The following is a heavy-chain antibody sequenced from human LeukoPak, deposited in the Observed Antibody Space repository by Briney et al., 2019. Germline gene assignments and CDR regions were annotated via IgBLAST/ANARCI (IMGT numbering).Heavy chain of an antibody. CDR3: VSGGDSGY. CDR1: RFTFSTNW. D-gene: IGHD2-21*02. J-gene: IGHJ4*02. CDR2: ITPAGSEK. Sequence: SGGSLRLSCAASRFTFSTNWMGWVRQAPGKGLEWVASITPAGSEKYYANSMKGRFTISRDNAKNSLFLQMNSLIADDTGVYFCVSGGDSGYWGQGTLVTVSS. V-gene: IGHV3-7*03.